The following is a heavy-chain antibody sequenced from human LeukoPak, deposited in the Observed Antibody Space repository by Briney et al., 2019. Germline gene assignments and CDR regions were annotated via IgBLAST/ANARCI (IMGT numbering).Heavy chain of an antibody. Sequence: SQTLSLTCTVSGGSISSGSYYWSWIRQPAGKGLEWIGRIYTSGSTNYNPSLKSRVTISVDTSKNQFSLKLSSVTAADTAVYYCARDIDYGDYAHYFDYWGQGTLVTVSS. J-gene: IGHJ4*02. V-gene: IGHV4-61*02. CDR1: GGSISSGSYY. D-gene: IGHD4-17*01. CDR2: IYTSGST. CDR3: ARDIDYGDYAHYFDY.